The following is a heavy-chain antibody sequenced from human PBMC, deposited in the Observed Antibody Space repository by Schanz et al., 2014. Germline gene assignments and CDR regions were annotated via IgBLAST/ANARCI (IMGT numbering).Heavy chain of an antibody. V-gene: IGHV1-69*08. CDR2: IIPILGME. J-gene: IGHJ3*02. CDR1: GGTFGRYT. Sequence: QVQLVQSGAEVKKPGSSVNVSCEASGGTFGRYTISWLRQAPGQGLEWMGKIIPILGMENYAQKFQGRVTITADISTSTAYMDLSSLRSDDTAVYYCARDIQYHYDTSGPVGAFDIWGQGTVVTVSS. CDR3: ARDIQYHYDTSGPVGAFDI. D-gene: IGHD3-22*01.